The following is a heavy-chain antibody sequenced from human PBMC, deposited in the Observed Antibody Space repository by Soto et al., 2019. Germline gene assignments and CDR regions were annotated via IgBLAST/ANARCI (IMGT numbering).Heavy chain of an antibody. CDR3: ARQLTYTCDF. J-gene: IGHJ4*02. D-gene: IGHD4-4*01. Sequence: GESLKISCKGVGYRLNAAWIGWVRQMPGKGLEWMGIIKPGGSDLRYSPSFRGQVTISADAAVNTAYLQWDSLKAPDTAMYYCARQLTYTCDFRGQGPLVTLSS. CDR2: IKPGGSDL. V-gene: IGHV5-51*01. CDR1: GYRLNAAW.